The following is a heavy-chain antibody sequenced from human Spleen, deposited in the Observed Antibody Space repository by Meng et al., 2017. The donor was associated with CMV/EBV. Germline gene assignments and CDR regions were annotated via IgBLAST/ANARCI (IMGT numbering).Heavy chain of an antibody. CDR2: IYYSGST. J-gene: IGHJ5*02. Sequence: QLQLQGLGPGLAKPSEPLSLPCTVSGGSISSSSYYWGWIRQPPGKGLEWIGSIYYSGSTYYTPSLKSRVTISVDTSKNQFSLKLSSVTAADTAVYYCARGGYCSSTSCYKWFDPWGQGTLVTVSS. V-gene: IGHV4-39*07. CDR1: GGSISSSSYY. D-gene: IGHD2-2*02. CDR3: ARGGYCSSTSCYKWFDP.